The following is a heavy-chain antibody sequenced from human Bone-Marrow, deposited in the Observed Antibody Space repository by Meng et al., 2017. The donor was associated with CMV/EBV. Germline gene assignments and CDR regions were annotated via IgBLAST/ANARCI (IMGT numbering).Heavy chain of an antibody. Sequence: GESLKISCAASGFTFSSYGMHWVRQAPGKGLEWVAVIWYDGSNKYYADSVKGRFTISRDNSKNTLYLQMNSLRAEDTAVYYCAKDPGRITIFGVVQGNYYYYYGMDVWGQGPTVTVSS. CDR1: GFTFSSYG. D-gene: IGHD3-3*01. J-gene: IGHJ6*02. CDR3: AKDPGRITIFGVVQGNYYYYYGMDV. CDR2: IWYDGSNK. V-gene: IGHV3-30*02.